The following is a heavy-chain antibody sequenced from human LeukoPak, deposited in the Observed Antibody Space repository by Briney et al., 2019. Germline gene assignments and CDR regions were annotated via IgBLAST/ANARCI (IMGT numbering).Heavy chain of an antibody. Sequence: SVKVSCKASGGTFSSYAISWVRQAPGQGLEWMGGIIPIFGTANYAQKFQGRVTITADESTGTAYMELSSLRSEDTAVYYCARGVAAPGHWFDPWGQGTLVTVSS. J-gene: IGHJ5*02. V-gene: IGHV1-69*01. CDR1: GGTFSSYA. CDR2: IIPIFGTA. CDR3: ARGVAAPGHWFDP.